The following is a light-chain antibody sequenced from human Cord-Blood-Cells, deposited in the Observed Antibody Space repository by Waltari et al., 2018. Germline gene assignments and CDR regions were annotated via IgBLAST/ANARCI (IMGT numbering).Light chain of an antibody. Sequence: VIWMTQSPSLLPASTGDRVTISCRMSPGISSYLAWYQQKPGKAPELLIYAASTFQSGVPSRFSGSGSGTDFTLTISWLQSEDFATYYCQQYYSFPITFGQGTRLEIK. V-gene: IGKV1D-8*01. J-gene: IGKJ5*01. CDR2: AAS. CDR3: QQYYSFPIT. CDR1: PGISSY.